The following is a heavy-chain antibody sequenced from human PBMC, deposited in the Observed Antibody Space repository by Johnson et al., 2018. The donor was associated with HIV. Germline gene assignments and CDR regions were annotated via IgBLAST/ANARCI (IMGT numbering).Heavy chain of an antibody. Sequence: VQLVESGGGLVQPGGSLRLSCAASRFTFRIYAMTWVRQAPGKGLEWVSSISADGDSTYYADSVKGRFTLSRDNPKNPFYLQMNSLRAEDTAIYYCAKDWADQDSFDIWGQGTMVTVSS. D-gene: IGHD3-16*01. CDR3: AKDWADQDSFDI. J-gene: IGHJ3*02. CDR1: RFTFRIYA. V-gene: IGHV3-23*04. CDR2: ISADGDST.